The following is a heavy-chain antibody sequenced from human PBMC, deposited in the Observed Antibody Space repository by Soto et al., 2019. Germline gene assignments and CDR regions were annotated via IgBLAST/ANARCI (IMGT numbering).Heavy chain of an antibody. CDR3: AGYCSSTSCYAREYNWFDP. V-gene: IGHV4-34*01. D-gene: IGHD2-2*01. CDR1: GGSFSGYY. J-gene: IGHJ5*02. CDR2: INHSGST. Sequence: SETLSLTCAVYGGSFSGYYWSWIRQPPGKGLEWIGEINHSGSTNYNPSLKSRVTISVDTSKNQFSLKLSSVTAADTAVYYCAGYCSSTSCYAREYNWFDPWGQGTLVTVSS.